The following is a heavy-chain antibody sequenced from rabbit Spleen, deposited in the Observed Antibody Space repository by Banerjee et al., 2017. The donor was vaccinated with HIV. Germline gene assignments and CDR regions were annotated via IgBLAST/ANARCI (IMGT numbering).Heavy chain of an antibody. Sequence: EECRGGLVQPDGYLKLSCKASGFDFSSYGVSWVRQAPGKGLEWIGYIDPIFGSTYYASWSKGRFTISKTSSTTVTLQMTSLTAADTATYCCARESIYNGDGDDKGFNLWGQGTLVTVS. CDR3: ARESIYNGDGDDKGFNL. J-gene: IGHJ4*01. V-gene: IGHV1S45*01. CDR2: IDPIFGST. D-gene: IGHD2-1*01. CDR1: GFDFSSYG.